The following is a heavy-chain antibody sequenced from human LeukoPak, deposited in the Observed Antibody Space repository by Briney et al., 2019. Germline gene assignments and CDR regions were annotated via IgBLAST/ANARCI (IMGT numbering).Heavy chain of an antibody. V-gene: IGHV3-64*02. Sequence: PGGSLRLSCAASGFTFSSYAMHWVRQAPGKGLEYVSAISSNGGSTYYADSVKGRLTISRDNSKNTLYLQMGSLRAEDMAVYYCARDGGYCSSTSCYEEYYYGMDVWGKGTTVTVSS. J-gene: IGHJ6*04. CDR3: ARDGGYCSSTSCYEEYYYGMDV. CDR2: ISSNGGST. CDR1: GFTFSSYA. D-gene: IGHD2-2*01.